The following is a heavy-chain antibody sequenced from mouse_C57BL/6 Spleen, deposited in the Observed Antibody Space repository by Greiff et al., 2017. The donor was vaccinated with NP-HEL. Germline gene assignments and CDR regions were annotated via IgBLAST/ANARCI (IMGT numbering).Heavy chain of an antibody. Sequence: QVQLKQPGAELVKPGASVKLSCKASGYTFTSYWMHWVKQRPGQGLEWIGMIHPNSGSTNYNEKFKSKATLTVDKSSSTAYMQLSSLTSEDSAVYYCARLGPKTGPYNYYAMDYWGQGTSVTVSS. J-gene: IGHJ4*01. CDR2: IHPNSGST. D-gene: IGHD4-1*01. CDR3: ARLGPKTGPYNYYAMDY. V-gene: IGHV1-64*01. CDR1: GYTFTSYW.